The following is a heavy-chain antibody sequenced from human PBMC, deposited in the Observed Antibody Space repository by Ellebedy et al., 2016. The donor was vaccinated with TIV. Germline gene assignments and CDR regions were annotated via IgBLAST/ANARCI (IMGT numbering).Heavy chain of an antibody. V-gene: IGHV1-18*01. CDR2: ISAYNGNT. D-gene: IGHD6-13*01. CDR1: GYTFTSYG. J-gene: IGHJ6*02. CDR3: ARDPLIAAGTNYYYYGMDV. Sequence: AASVKVSCKASGYTFTSYGISWVRQAPGQGLEWMGWISAYNGNTNYAQKLQGRVTMTTDTSTSTAYVELRSLRSDDTAVYYCARDPLIAAGTNYYYYGMDVWGQGTTVTVSS.